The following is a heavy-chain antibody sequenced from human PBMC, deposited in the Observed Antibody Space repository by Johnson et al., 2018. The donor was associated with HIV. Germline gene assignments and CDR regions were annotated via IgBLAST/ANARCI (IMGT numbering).Heavy chain of an antibody. V-gene: IGHV3-64*01. CDR3: AREKWLQLGTFDI. Sequence: MQLVESGGGLVQPGGSPRLSCAASGFTFSSYAMHWVRQAPGKGLEYVSAISSNGGSTYYANSVKGRFTISRDNAKNSLYLQMNSLRTEDTAVYYCAREKWLQLGTFDIWGQGTVVTVSS. CDR2: ISSNGGST. CDR1: GFTFSSYA. J-gene: IGHJ3*02. D-gene: IGHD5-12*01.